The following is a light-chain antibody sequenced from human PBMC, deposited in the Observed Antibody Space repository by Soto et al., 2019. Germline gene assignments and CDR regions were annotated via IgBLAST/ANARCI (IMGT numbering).Light chain of an antibody. CDR2: AAS. J-gene: IGKJ3*01. CDR3: QQSYSTSSP. Sequence: LEISPPPSALSACVVERVTITRRASQSISTYLSWYQQRPGKAPKLLIYAASRLQSGVPSRFSGSGSGTDFILTINSLQPEDFATYYCQQSYSTSSPFGPGTKVDIK. CDR1: QSISTY. V-gene: IGKV1-39*01.